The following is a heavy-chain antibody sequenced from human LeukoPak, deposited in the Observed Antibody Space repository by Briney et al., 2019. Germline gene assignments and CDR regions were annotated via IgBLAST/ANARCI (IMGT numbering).Heavy chain of an antibody. V-gene: IGHV4-31*03. Sequence: KPSETLSLTCTVSGGSISSGSYYWSWIRQHPGKGLEWIGYIYYSGSTYYNPSLKSRVTISVDTSKNQFSLKLSSVTAADTAVYYCARSIIRPIVVIIPDAFDIWGQGTMVTVSS. CDR1: GGSISSGSYY. J-gene: IGHJ3*02. CDR3: ARSIIRPIVVIIPDAFDI. CDR2: IYYSGST. D-gene: IGHD3-22*01.